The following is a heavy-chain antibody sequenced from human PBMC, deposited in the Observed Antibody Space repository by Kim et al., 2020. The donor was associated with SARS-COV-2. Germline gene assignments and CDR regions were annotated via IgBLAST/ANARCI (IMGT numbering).Heavy chain of an antibody. V-gene: IGHV4-30-2*01. CDR3: AREVKATTYFDY. J-gene: IGHJ4*02. CDR2: IYHSGST. CDR1: GGSISSGGYS. D-gene: IGHD1-26*01. Sequence: SETLSLTCAVSGGSISSGGYSWSWIRQPPGKGLEWIGYIYHSGSTYYNPSLKSRVTISVDRSKNQFSLKLSSVTAADTAVYYCAREVKATTYFDYWGQGTLVTVSS.